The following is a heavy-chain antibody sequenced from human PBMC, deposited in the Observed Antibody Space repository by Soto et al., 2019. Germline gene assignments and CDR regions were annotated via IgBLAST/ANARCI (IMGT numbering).Heavy chain of an antibody. CDR3: ASATYDFWGGYSTYYYYYGMEV. Sequence: GGSLRLSCAASGFTFSSYGMHWVRQAPGKGLEWVAVIWYDGSNKYYADSVKGRFTISRDNSKNTLYLQMNSLRAEDTAVYYCASATYDFWGGYSTYYYYYGMEVWGQGTTVTVSS. D-gene: IGHD3-3*01. CDR2: IWYDGSNK. CDR1: GFTFSSYG. V-gene: IGHV3-33*01. J-gene: IGHJ6*02.